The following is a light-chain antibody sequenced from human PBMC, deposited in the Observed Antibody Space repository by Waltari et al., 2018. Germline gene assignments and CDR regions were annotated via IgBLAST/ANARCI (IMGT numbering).Light chain of an antibody. CDR1: QSVSDY. V-gene: IGKV3-11*01. J-gene: IGKJ5*01. CDR2: AAS. CDR3: QQRSNWPIS. Sequence: EIVLTQSPATLSLSPGERATLSCRASQSVSDYVAWYQQKPGQAPRLLISAASNRATGIPARFNGSGSGTDFTLTISSLEPEDFAFYYCQQRSNWPISFGQGTRLEIK.